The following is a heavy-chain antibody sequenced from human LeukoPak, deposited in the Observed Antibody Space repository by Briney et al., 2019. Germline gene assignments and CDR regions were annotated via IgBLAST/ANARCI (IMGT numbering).Heavy chain of an antibody. D-gene: IGHD3-9*01. CDR2: IIDTGTST. CDR1: GFTFSSYW. Sequence: PGGALLLSCAASGFTFSSYWMSWVRQAPGKGLEWVATIIDTGTSTYYEDSVKGRFSISRDNSKNTLYLQMNSLRAEDTAIYYCAKGRVSDILGSEFDPWGQGTLVTVSS. V-gene: IGHV3-23*01. J-gene: IGHJ5*02. CDR3: AKGRVSDILGSEFDP.